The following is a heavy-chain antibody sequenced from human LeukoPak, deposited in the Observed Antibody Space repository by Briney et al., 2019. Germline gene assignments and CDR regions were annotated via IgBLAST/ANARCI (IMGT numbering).Heavy chain of an antibody. V-gene: IGHV1-18*01. Sequence: ASLKLSCKASGYTFTSYGISWVRQAPGQGLEWMGWISVYNGNTNYAQKLQGRVTMTTDTSTSTAYMELRSLRSDDTAVYYCASWGPGGSYYFDYWGQGTLVTVSS. CDR3: ASWGPGGSYYFDY. D-gene: IGHD2-15*01. J-gene: IGHJ4*02. CDR1: GYTFTSYG. CDR2: ISVYNGNT.